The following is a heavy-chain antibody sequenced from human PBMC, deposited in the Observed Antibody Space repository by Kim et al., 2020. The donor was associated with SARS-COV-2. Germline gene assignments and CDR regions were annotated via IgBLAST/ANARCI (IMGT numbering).Heavy chain of an antibody. Sequence: SVKVSCKASGGTFSSYAISWVRQAPGQGLEWMGGIIPIFGTANYAQKFQGRVTITADESTSTAYMELSSLRSEDTAVYYCARDGTMTTVVTYSLNAFDIWGQGTMVTVSS. J-gene: IGHJ3*02. V-gene: IGHV1-69*13. CDR1: GGTFSSYA. CDR3: ARDGTMTTVVTYSLNAFDI. CDR2: IIPIFGTA. D-gene: IGHD4-17*01.